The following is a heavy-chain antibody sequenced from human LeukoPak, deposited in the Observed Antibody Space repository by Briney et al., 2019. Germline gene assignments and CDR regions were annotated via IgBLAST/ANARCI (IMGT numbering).Heavy chain of an antibody. CDR2: LSGSGDNT. CDR1: GFTFSSCA. J-gene: IGHJ4*02. D-gene: IGHD6-19*01. CDR3: AKGIGLAVAGLHY. Sequence: GGSLRLSCGASGFTFSSCAMPWVRQAPGKGLEWVSALSGSGDNTYYADPVKGRFTISRDNSKTTLNLQMNSLRAEDTAVYYCAKGIGLAVAGLHYWDQGTLVTVSS. V-gene: IGHV3-23*01.